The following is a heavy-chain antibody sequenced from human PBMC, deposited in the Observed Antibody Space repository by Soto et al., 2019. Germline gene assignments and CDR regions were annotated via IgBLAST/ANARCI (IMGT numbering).Heavy chain of an antibody. V-gene: IGHV3-53*01. CDR1: GFIVNKNY. J-gene: IGHJ4*02. CDR2: IYSSGAT. D-gene: IGHD1-26*01. CDR3: ARDSFERAYSYGLDY. Sequence: PGGSLRLSCAASGFIVNKNYMTWVRQAPGKGLEWVSVIYSSGATNFADSVRGRFIISRDDAKNTMYLQMNNLRVEDTAVYYCARDSFERAYSYGLDYWGQGTPDTVSS.